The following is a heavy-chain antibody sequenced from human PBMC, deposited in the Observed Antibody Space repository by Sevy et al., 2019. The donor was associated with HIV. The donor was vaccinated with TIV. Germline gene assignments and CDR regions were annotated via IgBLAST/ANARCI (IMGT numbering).Heavy chain of an antibody. D-gene: IGHD3-10*01. J-gene: IGHJ3*02. CDR3: ARVGSWYYGSTGNAFDI. Sequence: SETLSLTCTVSGGSINPYSCTWIRQPPGKGLEWIGYIDYSGSTNYNPSLKSRATISADTSKIQFSLKLSSGTAADTAVYYCARVGSWYYGSTGNAFDIWGQGTMVTVSS. CDR2: IDYSGST. CDR1: GGSINPYS. V-gene: IGHV4-59*01.